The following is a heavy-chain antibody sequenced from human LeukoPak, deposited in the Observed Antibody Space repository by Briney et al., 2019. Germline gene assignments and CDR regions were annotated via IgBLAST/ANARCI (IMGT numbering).Heavy chain of an antibody. V-gene: IGHV1-69*13. D-gene: IGHD2-15*01. CDR1: GGTFSSYA. CDR3: ARDPNNYCSGGSCLFESTSYFQH. J-gene: IGHJ1*01. Sequence: ASVKVSCKASGGTFSSYAISWVRQAPGQGLEWMGGIVPIFGTANYAQKFQGRVTITADESTSTAYMELSSLRSEDTAVYYCARDPNNYCSGGSCLFESTSYFQHRGQGTLVTVSS. CDR2: IVPIFGTA.